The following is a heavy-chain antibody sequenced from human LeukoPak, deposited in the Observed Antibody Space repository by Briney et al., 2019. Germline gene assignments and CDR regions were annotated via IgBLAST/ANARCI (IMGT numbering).Heavy chain of an antibody. Sequence: GGSLRLSCAASGFTFSSYGMHWVRQAPGKGLEGVAVIWYDGSNKYYADSVKGRFTISRDNSKNTLYLQMNSLRAEDTAVYYCARDSPYDILTGRRVQDDAFDIWGQGTMVTVSS. CDR2: IWYDGSNK. J-gene: IGHJ3*02. CDR3: ARDSPYDILTGRRVQDDAFDI. CDR1: GFTFSSYG. V-gene: IGHV3-33*01. D-gene: IGHD3-9*01.